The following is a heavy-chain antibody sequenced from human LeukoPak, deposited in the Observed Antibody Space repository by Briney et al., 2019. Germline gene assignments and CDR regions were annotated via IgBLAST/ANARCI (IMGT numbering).Heavy chain of an antibody. Sequence: ASVKVSCKASGYTFTSYGISWVRQAPGQGLEWMGWISAYNGNTHYAQKLQGRVTMTRDTSTSTVYMELSSLKSEDTAVYYCAREVGIRGHFDYWGRGTPVTVSS. CDR3: AREVGIRGHFDY. V-gene: IGHV1-18*01. CDR1: GYTFTSYG. J-gene: IGHJ4*02. CDR2: ISAYNGNT. D-gene: IGHD1-26*01.